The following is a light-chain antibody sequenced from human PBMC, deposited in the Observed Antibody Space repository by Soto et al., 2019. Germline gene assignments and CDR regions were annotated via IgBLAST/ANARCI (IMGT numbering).Light chain of an antibody. CDR3: QQSDTSDTWT. Sequence: EIVLTQSPGTLSLSPGEGATLSCRASQSISRLYLSWYQQKPGQPPRLLVYDGSTRATGIPDRFSGSGSGKDFTLNISKLEPGDFAVYYCQQSDTSDTWTLGQGTKVDIK. V-gene: IGKV3-20*01. J-gene: IGKJ1*01. CDR1: QSISRLY. CDR2: DGS.